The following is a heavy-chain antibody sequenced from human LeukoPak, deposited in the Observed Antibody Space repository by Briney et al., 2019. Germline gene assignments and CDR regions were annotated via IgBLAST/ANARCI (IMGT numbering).Heavy chain of an antibody. D-gene: IGHD3-22*01. CDR3: AKRGQYDSSGLRAPFDY. CDR1: GFTFSAYA. J-gene: IGHJ4*02. V-gene: IGHV3-23*01. CDR2: VTGSGGNT. Sequence: PGGSLRLSCAASGFTFSAYAMSWVRQAPGKGLEWVSVVTGSGGNTYYADSVKGRFTISKDTSKNTLYLQMNSLRGEDTAVYYCAKRGQYDSSGLRAPFDYWGQGTLVTVSS.